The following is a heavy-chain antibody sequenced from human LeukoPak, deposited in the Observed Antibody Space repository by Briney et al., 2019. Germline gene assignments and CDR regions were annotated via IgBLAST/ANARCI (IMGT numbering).Heavy chain of an antibody. J-gene: IGHJ3*02. CDR2: ISWNSGSI. CDR1: GFTFDDYA. Sequence: GGSLRLSCAASGFTFDDYAMHWVRQAPGKGLEWVSGISWNSGSIGYADSVKGRFTISRDNAKNSLYLQMNSLRAEDTAVYYCARDLCSGGSCDAFDIWGQGTMVTVSS. D-gene: IGHD2-15*01. CDR3: ARDLCSGGSCDAFDI. V-gene: IGHV3-9*01.